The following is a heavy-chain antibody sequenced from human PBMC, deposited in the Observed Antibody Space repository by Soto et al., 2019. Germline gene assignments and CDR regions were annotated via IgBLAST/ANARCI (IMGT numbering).Heavy chain of an antibody. J-gene: IGHJ5*02. D-gene: IGHD4-4*01. CDR1: GSSISSSSYY. CDR2: IYYSGST. V-gene: IGHV4-39*01. CDR3: ASTTLLDYSNPMWWFDP. Sequence: QLQLQESGPGLVKPSETLSLTCTVSGSSISSSSYYWGWIRQPPGKGLEWIGSIYYSGSTYYNPSLKSRVTISVDTSKNQFSLKLSSVTAADTAVYYCASTTLLDYSNPMWWFDPWGQGTLVTVSS.